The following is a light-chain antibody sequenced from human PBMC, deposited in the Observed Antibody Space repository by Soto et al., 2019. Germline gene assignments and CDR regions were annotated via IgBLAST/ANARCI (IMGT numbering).Light chain of an antibody. V-gene: IGLV1-36*01. J-gene: IGLJ3*02. CDR3: AIWDDSVDGWV. CDR1: SSNIGSNG. Sequence: QAVVTQPPSASGTPGQRITISCSGTSSNIGSNGVYWYQQLPGKAPKLLLYYDDMLSSGVSDRFSGSKSGTSASLAISGLQNDDDGDYYCAIWDDSVDGWVFGGGTKLTVL. CDR2: YDD.